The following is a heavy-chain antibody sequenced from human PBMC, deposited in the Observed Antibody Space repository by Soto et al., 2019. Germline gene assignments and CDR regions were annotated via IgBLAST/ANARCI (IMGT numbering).Heavy chain of an antibody. J-gene: IGHJ4*02. CDR3: ATGGKWLDFEY. CDR2: IKQDGSEK. CDR1: GFMFSAYE. V-gene: IGHV3-7*05. Sequence: EVQLVESGGGLVQPGGSLRLSCAASGFMFSAYEMNWVRQAPGKGLEWVANIKQDGSEKWYVGSVKGRFTISRDNAKNSLYLQMNRLRDEDTAVYFCATGGKWLDFEYWGQGTLVTVSS. D-gene: IGHD6-19*01.